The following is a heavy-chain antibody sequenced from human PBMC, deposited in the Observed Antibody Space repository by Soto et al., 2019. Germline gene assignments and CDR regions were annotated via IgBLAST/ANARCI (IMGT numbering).Heavy chain of an antibody. J-gene: IGHJ6*03. CDR2: INSDGSVS. Sequence: EVKLVESGRGLVQPGGSLRLSCAASGFTFTNYWMYWVRQAPGKGLVWVSRINSDGSVSSYADSVKGRLTISRDNVKNTLYLQMNSLRAEDTAVYYCARGDCVGGTCYSLAGSFYYYMDVWGKGTTVTVFS. CDR1: GFTFTNYW. V-gene: IGHV3-74*01. D-gene: IGHD2-15*01. CDR3: ARGDCVGGTCYSLAGSFYYYMDV.